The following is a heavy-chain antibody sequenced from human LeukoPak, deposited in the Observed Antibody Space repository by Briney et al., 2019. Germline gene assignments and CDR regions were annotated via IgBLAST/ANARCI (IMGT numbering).Heavy chain of an antibody. CDR2: ISGSGSST. Sequence: GGSLRLSCAASGFTFNNYAMSWVRQAPGKGLEWVSAISGSGSSTYYADSVKGRFTISRDNSKNTLYLQMNSLRAEDTAVYYCAKGASRDGYDMHYWGQGTLVTVSS. CDR1: GFTFNNYA. CDR3: AKGASRDGYDMHY. V-gene: IGHV3-23*01. D-gene: IGHD5-24*01. J-gene: IGHJ4*02.